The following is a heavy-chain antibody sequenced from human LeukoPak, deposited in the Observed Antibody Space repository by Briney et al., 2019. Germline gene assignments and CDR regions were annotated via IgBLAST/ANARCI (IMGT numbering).Heavy chain of an antibody. CDR1: GYTFTSYY. D-gene: IGHD5-12*01. Sequence: ASVTVSCKASGYTFTSYYMHWVRQAPGQGLEWMGIINPSGGSTSYAQKFQGRVTMTRDTSTSTVYMELSSLRSEDTAVYYCARDQDGYSGYDSALFDYWGQGTLVTVSS. J-gene: IGHJ4*02. CDR3: ARDQDGYSGYDSALFDY. CDR2: INPSGGST. V-gene: IGHV1-46*01.